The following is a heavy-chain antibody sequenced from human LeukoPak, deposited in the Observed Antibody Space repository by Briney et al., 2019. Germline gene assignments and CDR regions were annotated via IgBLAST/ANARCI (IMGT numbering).Heavy chain of an antibody. CDR3: ARRISGYSYPDY. CDR1: GYSISSGYY. D-gene: IGHD5-18*01. Sequence: SETLSLTCAVSGYSISSGYYWGWIRQPPGKGLEWIGSIYHSGSTYYNPSLKSRVTISVDTSKNQFSLKLSSVTAADTAVYYCARRISGYSYPDYWGQGTLVTVSS. J-gene: IGHJ4*02. CDR2: IYHSGST. V-gene: IGHV4-38-2*01.